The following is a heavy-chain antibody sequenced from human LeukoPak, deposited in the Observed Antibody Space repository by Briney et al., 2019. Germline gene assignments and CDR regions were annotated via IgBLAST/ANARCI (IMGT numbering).Heavy chain of an antibody. CDR2: VNNDGSAT. D-gene: IGHD2-15*01. CDR1: GFTFSSYW. J-gene: IGHJ4*02. V-gene: IGHV3-74*01. CDR3: ASDCSGGSLRY. Sequence: GGSLRLSCAASGFTFSSYWIYWVRQVPGKGLVYVSRVNNDGSATTYADSVQGRFTISRDNAKNSLYLQMNSLRAEDTAVYYCASDCSGGSLRYWGQGTLVTVSS.